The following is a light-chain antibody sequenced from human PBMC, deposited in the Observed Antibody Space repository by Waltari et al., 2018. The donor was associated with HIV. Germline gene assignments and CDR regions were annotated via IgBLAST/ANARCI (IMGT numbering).Light chain of an antibody. CDR2: GDT. Sequence: SVLTQPPSVSGAPGQSVSISCRGHASNIGAGFDVHWYRQSPGTAPKLVIFGDTVRPSGITDRFSGSRSLNSVSLDISGLRAEDAGDYYCQSYDISLTGLWVFGGGTKLTVL. J-gene: IGLJ3*02. CDR3: QSYDISLTGLWV. V-gene: IGLV1-40*01. CDR1: ASNIGAGFD.